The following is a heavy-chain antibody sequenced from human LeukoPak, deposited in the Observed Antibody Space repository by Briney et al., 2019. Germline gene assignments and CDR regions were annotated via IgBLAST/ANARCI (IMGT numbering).Heavy chain of an antibody. J-gene: IGHJ4*02. V-gene: IGHV1-18*01. Sequence: ASVKVSCKASGYSLSNYGLSWVRQAPGQGLEWMGWISGNNGNTNYLQKFQGRVTLTRDTSISTVYMELSSLRSDDAALYYCAGEYCRGGRCNQAFEYWGQGTLVTLSS. CDR1: GYSLSNYG. D-gene: IGHD2-15*01. CDR3: AGEYCRGGRCNQAFEY. CDR2: ISGNNGNT.